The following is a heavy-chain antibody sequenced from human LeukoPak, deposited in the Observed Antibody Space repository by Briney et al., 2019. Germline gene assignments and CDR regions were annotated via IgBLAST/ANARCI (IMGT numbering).Heavy chain of an antibody. CDR3: ARDVYYYDSSGYYPVGY. D-gene: IGHD3-22*01. CDR2: ISSSGSTI. V-gene: IGHV3-11*01. Sequence: GGTLRLSCAASGFIFSNYGMSWVRQAPGKGLEWVSYISSSGSTIYYADSVKGRFTISRDNAKNSLYLQMNSLRAEDTAVYYCARDVYYYDSSGYYPVGYWGQGTLVTVSS. J-gene: IGHJ4*02. CDR1: GFIFSNYG.